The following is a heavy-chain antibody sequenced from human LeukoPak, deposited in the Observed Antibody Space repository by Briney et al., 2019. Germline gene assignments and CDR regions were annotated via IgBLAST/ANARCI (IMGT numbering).Heavy chain of an antibody. J-gene: IGHJ3*02. D-gene: IGHD4-17*01. Sequence: ASVKVSCKASGYTFTGYYMHWVRQAPGQGLEWMGWINPNSGGTNYAQKFQGRVTMTRVTSISTAYMELSRLRSDDTAVYYCARTNDYGDFDAFDIWGQGTMVTVSS. CDR3: ARTNDYGDFDAFDI. CDR1: GYTFTGYY. V-gene: IGHV1-2*02. CDR2: INPNSGGT.